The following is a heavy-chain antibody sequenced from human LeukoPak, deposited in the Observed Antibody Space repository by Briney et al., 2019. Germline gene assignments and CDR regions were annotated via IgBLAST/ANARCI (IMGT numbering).Heavy chain of an antibody. V-gene: IGHV4-4*07. D-gene: IGHD6-13*01. Sequence: SETLSLTCTVSGGSISSYYWSWIRQPAGKGLEWIGRIYTSGSTNYNPSLKSRVTMSVDTSKNQFSLKLSSVTAADTAVYYCARDSPYSSRWYGWFDPWGQGTLVTVSS. CDR1: GGSISSYY. CDR3: ARDSPYSSRWYGWFDP. CDR2: IYTSGST. J-gene: IGHJ5*02.